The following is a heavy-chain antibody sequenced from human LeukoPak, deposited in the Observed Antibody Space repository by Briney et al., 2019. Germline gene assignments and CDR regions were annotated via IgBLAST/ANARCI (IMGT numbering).Heavy chain of an antibody. CDR1: GGSISSSSYY. CDR3: ARAFLESSIFDY. V-gene: IGHV4-39*07. D-gene: IGHD3-3*02. J-gene: IGHJ4*02. CDR2: IYYSGST. Sequence: SETLSLTCTVSGGSISSSSYYWGWIRQPPGKGLEWIGSIYYSGSTYYNPSLKSRVTISVDTSKNQFSLKLSSVTAADTAMYYCARAFLESSIFDYWGQGTLVTVSS.